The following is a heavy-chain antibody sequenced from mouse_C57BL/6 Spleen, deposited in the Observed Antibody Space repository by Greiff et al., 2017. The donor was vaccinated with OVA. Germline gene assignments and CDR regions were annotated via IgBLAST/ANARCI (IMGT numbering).Heavy chain of an antibody. CDR3: ARKGVLGGAWFAY. CDR1: GYTFTSYW. CDR2: IHPNSGST. D-gene: IGHD3-3*01. Sequence: QVQLQQPGAELVKPGASVKLSCKASGYTFTSYWMHWVKQRPGQGLEWIGMIHPNSGSTNYNEKFKSKATLTVDKSSSTAYMQLSSLTSEDSAVYYCARKGVLGGAWFAYWGQGTLVTVSA. V-gene: IGHV1-64*01. J-gene: IGHJ3*01.